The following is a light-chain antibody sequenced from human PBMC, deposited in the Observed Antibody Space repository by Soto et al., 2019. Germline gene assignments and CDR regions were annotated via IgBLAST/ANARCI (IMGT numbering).Light chain of an antibody. CDR1: QSISRY. Sequence: EIALTQSPATLSLSPGERATLSCRASQSISRYLAWYQPKPGQAPRLLIYDASNRATGIPARFSGSGSGTDFTLTISSLEPEDFAVYYCQQRGNWPSFGGGTKVEIK. CDR2: DAS. CDR3: QQRGNWPS. V-gene: IGKV3-11*01. J-gene: IGKJ4*01.